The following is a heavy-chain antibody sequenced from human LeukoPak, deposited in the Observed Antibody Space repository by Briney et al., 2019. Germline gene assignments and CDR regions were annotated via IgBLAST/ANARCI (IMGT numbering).Heavy chain of an antibody. D-gene: IGHD3-22*01. J-gene: IGHJ4*02. V-gene: IGHV1-2*02. Sequence: GASVKVSCKASGYTFTGYYMHWVRQAPGQGLEWMGWINPNSGGTNYAQKFQGRVTMTRDTSISTAYMELSRLRSDDTAVYYCARGSYRHDSSGYYSFWGQGTLVTVYS. CDR1: GYTFTGYY. CDR3: ARGSYRHDSSGYYSF. CDR2: INPNSGGT.